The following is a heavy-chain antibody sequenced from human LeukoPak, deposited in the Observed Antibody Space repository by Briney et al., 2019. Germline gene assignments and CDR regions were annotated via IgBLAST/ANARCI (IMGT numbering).Heavy chain of an antibody. CDR1: GFTFSGYA. J-gene: IGHJ4*02. Sequence: RGSLRLSCAASGFTFSGYAMSWVRQAPGKGLEWVSSINGGGNTFYADSVKGRFAISRDNAKNSLYLQMNGLRAEDTAVYYCARDPAEADCWGQGTLVTVSS. CDR2: INGGGNT. V-gene: IGHV3-21*06. CDR3: ARDPAEADC.